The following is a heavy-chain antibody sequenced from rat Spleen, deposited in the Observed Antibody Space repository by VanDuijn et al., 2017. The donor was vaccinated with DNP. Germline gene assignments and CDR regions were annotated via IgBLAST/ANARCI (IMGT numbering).Heavy chain of an antibody. D-gene: IGHD1-11*01. J-gene: IGHJ2*01. CDR3: STGRGGPDY. Sequence: EVKLVESGGGLVQPGGSLKLSCAVSNFTISDYGMAWVRQAPTKGLEWVASISANGGSIRYRDSVKGRFTISRDNAKNALFLQMDSLRSEDTATYYCSTGRGGPDYWGQGVMVTVSS. V-gene: IGHV5-27*01. CDR2: ISANGGSI. CDR1: NFTISDYG.